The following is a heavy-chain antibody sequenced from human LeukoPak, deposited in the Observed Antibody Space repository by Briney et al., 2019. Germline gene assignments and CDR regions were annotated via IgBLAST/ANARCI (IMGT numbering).Heavy chain of an antibody. Sequence: GASVKVSCKASGYTFTSYGISWVRQATGQGLEWMGWMNPNSGNTGYAQKFQGRVTMTRNTSISTAYMELSSLRSEDTAVYYCASGVVVAATPAFDIWGQGTMVTVSS. CDR3: ASGVVVAATPAFDI. D-gene: IGHD2-15*01. V-gene: IGHV1-8*02. CDR1: GYTFTSYG. J-gene: IGHJ3*02. CDR2: MNPNSGNT.